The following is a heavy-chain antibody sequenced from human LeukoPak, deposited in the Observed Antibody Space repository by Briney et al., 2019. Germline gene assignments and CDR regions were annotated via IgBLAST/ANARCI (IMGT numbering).Heavy chain of an antibody. V-gene: IGHV3-30*02. CDR2: IRYDGSNK. J-gene: IGHJ3*02. D-gene: IGHD3-3*01. Sequence: GGSLRLSCAASGFTFSIYGMHWVRQAPGKGLEWVAFIRYDGSNKYYADSVKGRFTISRDNSKNTLYLQMNSLRAEDTAVYYCAKDQTIFGVVIHDAFDIWGRGTMVTVSS. CDR3: AKDQTIFGVVIHDAFDI. CDR1: GFTFSIYG.